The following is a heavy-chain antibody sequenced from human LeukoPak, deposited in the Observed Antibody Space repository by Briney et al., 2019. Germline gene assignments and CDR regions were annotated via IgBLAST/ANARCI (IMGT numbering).Heavy chain of an antibody. CDR2: IKEDGNEK. CDR1: GFTFSSYW. J-gene: IGHJ1*01. Sequence: GGSLRLSCAASGFTFSSYWMTWVRQAPGKGLEWVANIKEDGNEKNYVDCVKGRFTISRDNAKNSLYLQMNSLRVEDTALYYCARGQSYYQHSGQGTLVTVSS. CDR3: ARGQSYYQH. V-gene: IGHV3-7*01.